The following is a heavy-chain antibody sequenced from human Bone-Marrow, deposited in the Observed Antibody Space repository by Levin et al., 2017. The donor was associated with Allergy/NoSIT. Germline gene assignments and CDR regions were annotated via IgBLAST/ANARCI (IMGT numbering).Heavy chain of an antibody. CDR3: ARRYTARVDY. CDR1: GGSITSTTYY. V-gene: IGHV4-39*01. Sequence: SETLSLTCSVSGGSITSTTYYWGWIRRPPGKGLEWIGSIYYSGDTYYTPSLKSRVAISVDTSKNQFSLKLRSVTAADTAAYYCARRYTARVDYWGQGSLVTVSS. CDR2: IYYSGDT. J-gene: IGHJ4*02. D-gene: IGHD1-14*01.